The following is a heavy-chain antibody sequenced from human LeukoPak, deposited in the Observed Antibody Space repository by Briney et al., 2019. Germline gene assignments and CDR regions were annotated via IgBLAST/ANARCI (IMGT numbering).Heavy chain of an antibody. J-gene: IGHJ1*01. CDR1: GFSFSDYD. D-gene: IGHD3-16*01. V-gene: IGHV3-21*01. CDR2: ISGRSSHV. Sequence: GGSLRLSCSASGFSFSDYDMNWVRQAPGKGLEWVSAISGRSSHVYYGESVKGRFTISRDNAKNSLYLKLNSLRVEDTAVYYCGRAFPPLRTSSAGDLWGQGTLVTVSS. CDR3: GRAFPPLRTSSAGDL.